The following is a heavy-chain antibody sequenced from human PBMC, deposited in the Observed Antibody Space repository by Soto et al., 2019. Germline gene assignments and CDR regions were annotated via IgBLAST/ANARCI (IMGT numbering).Heavy chain of an antibody. CDR2: MNPNSGNT. V-gene: IGHV1-8*01. CDR3: ARDRTVLVPAAPSYGMDV. J-gene: IGHJ6*02. Sequence: QVQLVQSGAEVKKPGASVKVSCKASGYTFTSYDINWVRQATGQGLEWMGWMNPNSGNTGYAQKFQGRVTMTRNTFIHTAXMDLSSLRSEDTAVYYCARDRTVLVPAAPSYGMDVWGQGTTVTVSS. D-gene: IGHD2-2*01. CDR1: GYTFTSYD.